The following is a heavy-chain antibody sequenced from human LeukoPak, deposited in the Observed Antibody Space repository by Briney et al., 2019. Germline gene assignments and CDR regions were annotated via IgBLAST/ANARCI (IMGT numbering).Heavy chain of an antibody. CDR1: GFTFGDYA. Sequence: PGGSLRLSCTASGFTFGDYAMSWVRQAPGKGLEWVGFIRSKAYGGTTEYAASVKGRFIISRDDSKSIAYLQMNSLKTEDTAVYYCTRDQTPYYWGQGTLVTVSS. CDR3: TRDQTPYY. CDR2: IRSKAYGGTT. V-gene: IGHV3-49*04. J-gene: IGHJ4*02.